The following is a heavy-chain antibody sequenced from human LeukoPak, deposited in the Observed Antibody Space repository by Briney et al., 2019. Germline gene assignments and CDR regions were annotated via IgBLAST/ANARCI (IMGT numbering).Heavy chain of an antibody. CDR3: ARNRVVITGGSDY. Sequence: GGSLRLSCAASGFTFSSYWMSWVRQAPGKGLEWVANIKQDGSEKCYVDSVKGRFTISRDNAKNSLYLQMNSLRAEDTAVYYCARNRVVITGGSDYWGQGTLVTVSS. CDR1: GFTFSSYW. D-gene: IGHD3-22*01. J-gene: IGHJ4*02. V-gene: IGHV3-7*01. CDR2: IKQDGSEK.